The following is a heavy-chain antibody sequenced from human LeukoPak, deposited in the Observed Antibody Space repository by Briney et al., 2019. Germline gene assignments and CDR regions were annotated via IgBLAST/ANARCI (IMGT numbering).Heavy chain of an antibody. Sequence: ASVKVSCKASGYTFTSYGISWVRQAPGQGLEWMGWISAYNGNTNYAQKLQGRVTMTTDTSTSTAYMELRSLRSDDTAVYYCAGSAFAAGIGGFDYWGQGTLVTVSS. CDR3: AGSAFAAGIGGFDY. CDR2: ISAYNGNT. CDR1: GYTFTSYG. D-gene: IGHD6-13*01. J-gene: IGHJ4*02. V-gene: IGHV1-18*01.